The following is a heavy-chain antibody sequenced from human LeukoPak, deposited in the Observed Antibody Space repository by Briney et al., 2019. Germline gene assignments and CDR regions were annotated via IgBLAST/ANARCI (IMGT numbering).Heavy chain of an antibody. J-gene: IGHJ6*03. CDR2: INHSGST. CDR3: ARGYCSGGSCYSSYYYSYMDV. V-gene: IGHV4-34*01. D-gene: IGHD2-15*01. CDR1: GGSFSGYY. Sequence: SETLSLTCAVYGGSFSGYYWSWIRQPPGKGLEWIGEINHSGSTNYNPSLKSRVTISVDTSKNQFSLKLSSATAADTAVYYCARGYCSGGSCYSSYYYSYMDVWGKGTTVTVSS.